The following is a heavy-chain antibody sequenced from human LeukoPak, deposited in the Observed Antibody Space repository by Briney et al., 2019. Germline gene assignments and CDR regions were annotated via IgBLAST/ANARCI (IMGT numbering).Heavy chain of an antibody. CDR3: ARLGGDTYYFGSASYPNWYFDL. V-gene: IGHV5-51*01. J-gene: IGHJ2*01. CDR2: IYPDDSDT. CDR1: GYTFTTYW. D-gene: IGHD3-10*01. Sequence: GESLKISCQASGYTFTTYWIGWVRQMPGKGLECMGFIYPDDSDTTYSPSFQGQVTISADKSFSTAYLQWSSLKASDTAIYYCARLGGDTYYFGSASYPNWYFDLWGRGTLVTVSS.